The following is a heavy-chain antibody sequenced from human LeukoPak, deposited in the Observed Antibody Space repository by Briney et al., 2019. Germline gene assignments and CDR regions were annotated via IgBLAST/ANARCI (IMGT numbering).Heavy chain of an antibody. Sequence: GRSLRLSCAASGFTFDDYAMHWVRQAPGKGLEWVSSVSWNGGLKGYADSVKGRFTISRDNAKTSLYLQMNSLRPEDTAFYYCAKGITPMEWNDWGDAFDFWGPGTKVTVSS. CDR2: VSWNGGLK. V-gene: IGHV3-9*01. CDR1: GFTFDDYA. D-gene: IGHD1-1*01. J-gene: IGHJ3*01. CDR3: AKGITPMEWNDWGDAFDF.